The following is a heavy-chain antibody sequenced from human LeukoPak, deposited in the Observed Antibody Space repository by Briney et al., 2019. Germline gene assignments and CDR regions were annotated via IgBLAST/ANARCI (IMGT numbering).Heavy chain of an antibody. D-gene: IGHD3-3*01. CDR1: GGSISSYY. CDR3: ARAYYDFWSGSNYYFDY. J-gene: IGHJ4*02. V-gene: IGHV4-59*01. CDR2: IYYSGST. Sequence: PSETLSLTCTVSGGSISSYYWSWIRQPPGKGLEWIGYIYYSGSTNYNPSLKSRVTISVDTSKNQFSLKLSSVTAADTAVYYCARAYYDFWSGSNYYFDYWGQGTLVTVSS.